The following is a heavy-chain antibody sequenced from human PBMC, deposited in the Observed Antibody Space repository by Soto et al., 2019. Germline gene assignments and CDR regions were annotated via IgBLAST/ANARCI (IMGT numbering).Heavy chain of an antibody. Sequence: QVQLVQSGAEVKKPGSSVKVSCKASGGTVSNSAISWLRQAPGQGLEWMGGIIPIFGPAIYARKFRGRVTITADESTSTAYMELSTVRSEGTAVYYCGRGSSWTKVEYWGQGTQVTVSS. J-gene: IGHJ4*02. CDR2: IIPIFGPA. D-gene: IGHD2-15*01. V-gene: IGHV1-69*01. CDR3: GRGSSWTKVEY. CDR1: GGTVSNSA.